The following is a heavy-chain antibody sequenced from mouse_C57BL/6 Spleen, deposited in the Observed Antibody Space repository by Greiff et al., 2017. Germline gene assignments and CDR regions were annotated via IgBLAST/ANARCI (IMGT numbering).Heavy chain of an antibody. J-gene: IGHJ2*01. D-gene: IGHD1-1*01. CDR3: ARGVLRSSYYFDY. CDR2: ISYSGST. V-gene: IGHV3-1*01. CDR1: GYSITSGYD. Sequence: EVQLQESGPGMVKPSQSLSLTCTVTGYSITSGYDWHWIRHFPGNKLEWMGYISYSGSTNYNPSLKSRISITHDTSKNHFFLKLNSVTTEDTATYYCARGVLRSSYYFDYWGQGTTLTVSS.